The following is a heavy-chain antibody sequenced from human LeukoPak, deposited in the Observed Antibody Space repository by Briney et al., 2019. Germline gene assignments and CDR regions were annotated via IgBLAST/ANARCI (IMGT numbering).Heavy chain of an antibody. Sequence: GGSLRLSCAASGFTVSSNYMSWVRQAPGMGLEWASVIYSGGNTYSADSVKGRFTISRDNSKNTLYLQMNSLRAEDTAVYYCARAATPYYFDYWGQGTLVTVAS. V-gene: IGHV3-53*01. CDR2: IYSGGNT. CDR3: ARAATPYYFDY. J-gene: IGHJ4*02. CDR1: GFTVSSNY.